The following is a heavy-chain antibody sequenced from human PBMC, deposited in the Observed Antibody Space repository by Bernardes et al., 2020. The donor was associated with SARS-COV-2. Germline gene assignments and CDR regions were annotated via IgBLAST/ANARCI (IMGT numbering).Heavy chain of an antibody. CDR1: GFTFSSYG. V-gene: IGHV3-33*01. CDR2: IWYDGSNK. D-gene: IGHD2-2*01. CDR3: ARGQVEMVVPVATWFDP. J-gene: IGHJ5*02. Sequence: GGSLRLSCAASGFTFSSYGMHWVRQAPGKGLEWVAVIWYDGSNKYYADSVKGRFTISRDNSKNTLYLQMNSLRAEDTAVYYCARGQVEMVVPVATWFDPWGQGTLVTVSS.